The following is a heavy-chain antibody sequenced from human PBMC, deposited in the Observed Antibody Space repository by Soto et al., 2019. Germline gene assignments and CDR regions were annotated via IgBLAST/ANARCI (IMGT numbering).Heavy chain of an antibody. D-gene: IGHD3-22*01. J-gene: IGHJ4*02. CDR2: IYYSGST. V-gene: IGHV4-59*08. Sequence: SETLSLTCSVSGGSIGSYYWSWIRQPPGKGLEWIGYIYYSGSTNYNPSLKSRVTISVDTSKNQFSLKLSSVTAADTAVYYCAKHVVMYYFDYWGQGTLVTVSS. CDR3: AKHVVMYYFDY. CDR1: GGSIGSYY.